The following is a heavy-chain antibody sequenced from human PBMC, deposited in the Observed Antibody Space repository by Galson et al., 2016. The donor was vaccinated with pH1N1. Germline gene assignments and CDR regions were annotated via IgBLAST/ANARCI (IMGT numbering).Heavy chain of an antibody. J-gene: IGHJ4*02. D-gene: IGHD2-15*01. Sequence: SLRLSCAASGFSVGNNYMSWVRQAPGKGLEGVSVIYSGGSTQYADSVKGRFTISRDTSKNTLFLQMNSLTVEDTAVYYCARDPGYHNGYSNWGQGTLVTVSS. CDR3: ARDPGYHNGYSN. V-gene: IGHV3-53*01. CDR2: IYSGGST. CDR1: GFSVGNNY.